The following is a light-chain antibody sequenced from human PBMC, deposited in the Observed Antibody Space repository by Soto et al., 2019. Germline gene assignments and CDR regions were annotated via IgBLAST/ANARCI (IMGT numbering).Light chain of an antibody. CDR1: TSHIGAGYD. J-gene: IGLJ3*02. V-gene: IGLV1-40*01. CDR2: SHN. CDR3: QSYDSSLSGSGV. Sequence: QSVLTPPPSVSGGPGQRGTISCTGSTSHIGAGYDVHWYQQLPGTAPRLLISSHNNRPSGVPDRFFGSKSGTSASLTIIGLQAEDEADYYCQSYDSSLSGSGVFGGGTQLTVL.